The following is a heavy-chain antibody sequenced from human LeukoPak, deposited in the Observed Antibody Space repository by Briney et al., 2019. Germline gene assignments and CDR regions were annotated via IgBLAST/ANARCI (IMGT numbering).Heavy chain of an antibody. CDR2: VSVYDGKT. V-gene: IGHV1-18*01. CDR3: ASPIHDYGVAEL. Sequence: GASVKVSCKTDGYTFNNFGISWVRQAPGQGLEWLGWVSVYDGKTNYAQTVQDRVTMTTDTSTGTAYMDLRSLRSDDTAIYYCASPIHDYGVAELWGQGTLVTVSS. CDR1: GYTFNNFG. D-gene: IGHD4/OR15-4a*01. J-gene: IGHJ4*02.